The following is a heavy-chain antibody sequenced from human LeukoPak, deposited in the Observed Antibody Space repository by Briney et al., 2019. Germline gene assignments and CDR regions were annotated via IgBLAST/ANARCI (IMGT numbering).Heavy chain of an antibody. V-gene: IGHV4-4*07. Sequence: PSETLSLTCTVSGGSISSYYWSWIRQPAGKGLEWIGRIFTSGRTNYNPPLKSRVTMSVDTSKNQFSLKLSSVTAADTAVYYCARGAHGDYYSYYGMDVWGLGTTVIVSS. CDR1: GGSISSYY. CDR2: IFTSGRT. J-gene: IGHJ6*02. D-gene: IGHD3-16*01. CDR3: ARGAHGDYYSYYGMDV.